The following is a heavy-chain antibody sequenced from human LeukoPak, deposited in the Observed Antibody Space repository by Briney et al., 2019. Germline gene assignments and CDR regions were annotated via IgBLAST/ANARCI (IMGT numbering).Heavy chain of an antibody. CDR3: AKGTSGSYYLDAFDI. J-gene: IGHJ3*02. D-gene: IGHD1-26*01. CDR1: GFTFDDYA. Sequence: GGSLRLSCAASGFTFDDYAMHWVRQAPGKGLEWVSGISWKSGSIGYADSVKGRFTISRDNAKNSLYLQMNSLRAEDVALYYCAKGTSGSYYLDAFDIWGQGTMVTVSS. V-gene: IGHV3-9*03. CDR2: ISWKSGSI.